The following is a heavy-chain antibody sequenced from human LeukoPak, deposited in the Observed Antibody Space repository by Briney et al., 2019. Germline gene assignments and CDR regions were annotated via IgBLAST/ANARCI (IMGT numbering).Heavy chain of an antibody. D-gene: IGHD6-13*01. CDR1: GGSISSSSYY. J-gene: IGHJ4*02. CDR3: ASKCPHSSSWYVFDY. V-gene: IGHV4-39*07. CDR2: IYYSGST. Sequence: PSETLSLTCTVSGGSISSSSYYWGWIRQPPGKGLEWIGSIYYSGSTYYNPSLKSRVTISVDTSKNQFSLKLSSVTAADTAVYYCASKCPHSSSWYVFDYWGQGTLVTVSS.